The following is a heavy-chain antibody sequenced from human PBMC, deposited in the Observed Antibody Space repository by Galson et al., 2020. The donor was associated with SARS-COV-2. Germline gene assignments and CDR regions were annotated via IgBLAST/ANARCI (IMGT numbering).Heavy chain of an antibody. CDR1: GYSFANYW. CDR2: IYPGDSES. CDR3: ARRGSGNYYISEFDF. J-gene: IGHJ4*02. D-gene: IGHD3-10*01. Sequence: GESLKISCKGSGYSFANYWIGWVRQMPGKGLEWMGSIYPGDSESTYSPSFNGQVTISADKSISTAYLQWSSLKASDTAMYYCARRGSGNYYISEFDFWGQGALVTVSS. V-gene: IGHV5-51*01.